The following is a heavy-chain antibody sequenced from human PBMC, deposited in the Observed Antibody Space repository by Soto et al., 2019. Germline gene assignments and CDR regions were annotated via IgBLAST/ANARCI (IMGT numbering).Heavy chain of an antibody. V-gene: IGHV4-30-4*01. Sequence: SETLSLTCTVSGGSISSGDYYWSWIRQPPGKGLEWIGCIYYSGSTYYNPSLKSRVTISVDTSKNQFSLKLKSVTAADTALYFCARQRTSVVTQAYFDVWGPGSLVTVSS. J-gene: IGHJ4*02. D-gene: IGHD2-21*02. CDR1: GGSISSGDYY. CDR2: IYYSGST. CDR3: ARQRTSVVTQAYFDV.